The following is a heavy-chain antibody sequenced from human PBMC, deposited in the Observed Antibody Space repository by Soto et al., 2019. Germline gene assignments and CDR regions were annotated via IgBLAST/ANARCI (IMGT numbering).Heavy chain of an antibody. CDR1: GFTFNNFW. CDR2: INSDGTTT. Sequence: EVQLVESGGGLVQPGGSLRLSCAASGFTFNNFWMYWVRQTPAKGLVWVSGINSDGTTTLYADSVKGRFTISRDNAKNTLYLQMNSLTVEDTAIYYCVRDIRWGQGTLVTVSS. V-gene: IGHV3-74*01. J-gene: IGHJ4*02. CDR3: VRDIR.